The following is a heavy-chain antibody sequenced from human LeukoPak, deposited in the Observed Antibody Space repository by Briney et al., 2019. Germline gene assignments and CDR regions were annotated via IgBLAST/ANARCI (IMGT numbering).Heavy chain of an antibody. Sequence: GGSLRLSCAASGFTFSSYWMSWVRQAPGKGLEWVANIKQDGSEKYYVDSVKGRFTISRDNAKNSLYLQMNSLKAEDTAVYYCARSSYYYGADALDIWGQGTTVTVSS. J-gene: IGHJ3*02. D-gene: IGHD3-10*01. CDR1: GFTFSSYW. V-gene: IGHV3-7*03. CDR2: IKQDGSEK. CDR3: ARSSYYYGADALDI.